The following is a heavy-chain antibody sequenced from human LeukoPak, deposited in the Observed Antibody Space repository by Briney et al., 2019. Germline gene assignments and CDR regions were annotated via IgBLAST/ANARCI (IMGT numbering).Heavy chain of an antibody. Sequence: PGGSLRLSCTASGLTFSTSGFDWVRQAPGKGLEWVSYISSSRSTIYYADSVKGRFTISRDNAKNSLYLQMNSLRAEDTAVYYCARDYLDIVVVPAAIDVWGKGTTVTVSS. V-gene: IGHV3-48*01. CDR3: ARDYLDIVVVPAAIDV. CDR2: ISSSRSTI. J-gene: IGHJ6*04. CDR1: GLTFSTSG. D-gene: IGHD2-2*03.